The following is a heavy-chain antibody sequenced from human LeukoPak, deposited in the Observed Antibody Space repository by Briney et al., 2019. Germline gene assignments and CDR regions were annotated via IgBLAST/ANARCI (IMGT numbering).Heavy chain of an antibody. D-gene: IGHD3-10*01. CDR2: ISAYNGNT. J-gene: IGHJ5*02. CDR1: GYTFTSYG. Sequence: ASVKVSCKASGYTFTSYGISCVRQAPGQGLEWMGWISAYNGNTNYAQKLQGRVTMTTDTSTSTAYMELRSLRSDDTAVYYCARTPMVRGVSLLHNWFDPWGQGTLVTVSS. CDR3: ARTPMVRGVSLLHNWFDP. V-gene: IGHV1-18*04.